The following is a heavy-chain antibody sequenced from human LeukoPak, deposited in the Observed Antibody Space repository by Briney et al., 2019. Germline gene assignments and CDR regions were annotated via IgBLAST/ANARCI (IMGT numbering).Heavy chain of an antibody. D-gene: IGHD5-18*01. V-gene: IGHV1-8*02. CDR3: AGGKGYSYGYEGFDY. J-gene: IGHJ4*02. CDR1: GYTFTSYD. CDR2: MNPNSGNT. Sequence: ASVKVSCKASGYTFTSYDINWVRQATGQGLEWMGWMNPNSGNTGYAQKFQGRVTMTRDTSISTAYMELSRLRSDDTAVYYCAGGKGYSYGYEGFDYWGQGTLVTVSS.